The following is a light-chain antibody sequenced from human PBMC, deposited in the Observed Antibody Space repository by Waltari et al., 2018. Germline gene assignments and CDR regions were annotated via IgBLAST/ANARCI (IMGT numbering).Light chain of an antibody. CDR3: QQYDSFPYT. J-gene: IGKJ2*01. V-gene: IGKV1-5*03. CDR2: TAS. CDR1: QSINSW. Sequence: DIQMTQSPSTLSASIGDRVTFTCRASQSINSWLAWYQQKPGKAPKLLNYTASNLDSGVPSRFSGSGSGTEFTVTISSLQPDDLATYYCQQYDSFPYTFGQGTKLEIK.